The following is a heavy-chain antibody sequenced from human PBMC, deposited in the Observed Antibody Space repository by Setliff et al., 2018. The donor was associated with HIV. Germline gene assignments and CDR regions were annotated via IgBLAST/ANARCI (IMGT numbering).Heavy chain of an antibody. Sequence: PGESLKISCAASGFTFSSYWMSWVRQAPGKGLEWVANIKQDGSEKYYVDSVKGRFTISRDNAKNSLYLQMNSLRAEDTAVYYCARDGVPYSSSWYVPGYWGQGTLVTVSS. CDR1: GFTFSSYW. CDR3: ARDGVPYSSSWYVPGY. J-gene: IGHJ4*02. CDR2: IKQDGSEK. D-gene: IGHD6-13*01. V-gene: IGHV3-7*01.